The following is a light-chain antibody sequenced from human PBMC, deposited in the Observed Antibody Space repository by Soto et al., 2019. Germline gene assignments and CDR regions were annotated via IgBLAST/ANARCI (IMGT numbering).Light chain of an antibody. CDR2: EVN. Sequence: QCALTQPASVSGSPGQSITISCTGTSSDVVGSNHVSWYQHHPGKAPKLIIYEVNYRPSGVSNRFSGSKSGNTASLTISGLQAEDEADYFCTSYTTSSTYVFGTGTKVTVL. V-gene: IGLV2-14*01. CDR1: SSDVVGSNH. CDR3: TSYTTSSTYV. J-gene: IGLJ1*01.